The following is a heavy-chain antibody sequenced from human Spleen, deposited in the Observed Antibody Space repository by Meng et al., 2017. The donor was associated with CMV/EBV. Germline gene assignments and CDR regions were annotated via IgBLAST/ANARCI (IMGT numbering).Heavy chain of an antibody. Sequence: YAMSWVRQAPGKGLEWVSAISGSGGSTYYADSVKGRFTISRDNSKNTLYLQMNSLRAEDTAVYYCARDSGLSGVVPAAINSAPWFDPWGQGTLVTVSS. D-gene: IGHD2-2*02. CDR3: ARDSGLSGVVPAAINSAPWFDP. V-gene: IGHV3-23*01. CDR2: ISGSGGST. CDR1: YA. J-gene: IGHJ5*02.